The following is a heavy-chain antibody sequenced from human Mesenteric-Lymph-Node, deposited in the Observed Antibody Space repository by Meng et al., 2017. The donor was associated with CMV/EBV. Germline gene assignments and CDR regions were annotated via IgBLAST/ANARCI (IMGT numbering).Heavy chain of an antibody. CDR1: GYTFTSFG. D-gene: IGHD1-14*01. V-gene: IGHV1-18*01. J-gene: IGHJ4*02. Sequence: ASVKVSCKASGYTFTSFGISWVRQAPGQGLEWLGWISTYNGNTNYAQKLQGRVTMTTDTSTSTAYMELRSLISDDTAVYYCAREGQPLRIPGTTWSPFDYWGQGTLVTVSS. CDR3: AREGQPLRIPGTTWSPFDY. CDR2: ISTYNGNT.